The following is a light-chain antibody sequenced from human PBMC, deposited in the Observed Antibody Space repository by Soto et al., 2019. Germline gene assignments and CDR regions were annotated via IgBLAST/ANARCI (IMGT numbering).Light chain of an antibody. CDR2: EVS. J-gene: IGLJ1*01. CDR1: SSDVGGYNY. CDR3: SSYTSSSTSSYV. Sequence: QSVLTQPASVSGSPGQSITISCTGTSSDVGGYNYVSWYQQHPGKAPKLMIYEVSNRPSGVSNRFSGSKSGNTASLTISGLQAEDEADYYCSSYTSSSTSSYVFGTGIKLTVL. V-gene: IGLV2-14*01.